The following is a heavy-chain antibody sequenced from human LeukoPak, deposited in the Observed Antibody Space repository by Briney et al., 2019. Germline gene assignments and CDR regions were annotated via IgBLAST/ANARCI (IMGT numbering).Heavy chain of an antibody. CDR3: ARDISTGLWLRVFDY. V-gene: IGHV3-21*01. Sequence: GGSLRLSCAASRFTFSSYSMNWVRQAPGKGLEWVSSISSSSSYIYYADSVKGRFTISRDNAKNSLYLQMNSLRAEDTAVYYCARDISTGLWLRVFDYWGQGTLVTVSS. D-gene: IGHD5-12*01. CDR2: ISSSSSYI. J-gene: IGHJ4*02. CDR1: RFTFSSYS.